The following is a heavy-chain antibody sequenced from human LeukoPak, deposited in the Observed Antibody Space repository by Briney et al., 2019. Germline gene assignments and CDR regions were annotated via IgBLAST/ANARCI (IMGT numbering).Heavy chain of an antibody. Sequence: SETLSLTCTVSSGSISTFYWSWIRQPPGKGLEWIGYVYQSGTTSYDPSLKRRVTISSDTSKNKFALRVTSVTAADTAVYYCARHGGSLGYFDNWGQGTLVTVSS. D-gene: IGHD1-26*01. J-gene: IGHJ4*02. CDR1: SGSISTFY. V-gene: IGHV4-59*08. CDR3: ARHGGSLGYFDN. CDR2: VYQSGTT.